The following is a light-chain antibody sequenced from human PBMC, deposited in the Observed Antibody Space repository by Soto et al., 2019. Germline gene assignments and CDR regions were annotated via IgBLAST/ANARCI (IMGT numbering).Light chain of an antibody. CDR2: AAS. V-gene: IGKV1-39*01. CDR3: QQTYSTPAST. Sequence: DIQMTQSPSSLSASIGDTVTITCRASQNIARYLNWYQHKPGKAPELLIYAASNLQDGVPSRFSGSGSGTEFTLTISSLQPEDFALYYCQQTYSTPASTFGQGTSVDVK. CDR1: QNIARY. J-gene: IGKJ1*01.